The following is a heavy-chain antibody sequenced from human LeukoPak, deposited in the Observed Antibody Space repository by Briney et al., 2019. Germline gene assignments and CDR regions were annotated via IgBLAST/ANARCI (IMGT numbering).Heavy chain of an antibody. D-gene: IGHD5-18*01. Sequence: ASVKVSCKASGYTFTSYYMHGVRQAPGQGLEWMGIINPSGGSTSYAQKFQGRVTMTRDTSTSTVYMELSSLRSEDTAVYYCAREGVDTAMVLVGWGQGTLVTVSS. V-gene: IGHV1-46*01. J-gene: IGHJ4*02. CDR2: INPSGGST. CDR1: GYTFTSYY. CDR3: AREGVDTAMVLVG.